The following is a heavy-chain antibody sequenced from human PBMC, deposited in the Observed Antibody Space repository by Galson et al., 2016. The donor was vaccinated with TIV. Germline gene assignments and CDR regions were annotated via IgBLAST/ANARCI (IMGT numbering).Heavy chain of an antibody. D-gene: IGHD6-13*01. Sequence: SVKVSCKASGYTFTNYGISWVRQAPGQGPEWMGGISGYDTTTEYVQKLQDRVTMTKDTSTSTAYMELRSLRYDDTAVYYCARDAPYSSSWSIDYWGQGSLVTVSS. CDR3: ARDAPYSSSWSIDY. CDR1: GYTFTNYG. V-gene: IGHV1-18*04. J-gene: IGHJ4*02. CDR2: ISGYDTTT.